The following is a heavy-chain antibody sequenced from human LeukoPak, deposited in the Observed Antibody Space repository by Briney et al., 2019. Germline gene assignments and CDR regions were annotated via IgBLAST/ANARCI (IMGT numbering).Heavy chain of an antibody. Sequence: GGSPRLSCAASGFTFDDYAMHWVRQAPGKGLEWVSGISWNSGSIGYADSVKGRFTISRDNAKNSLYLQMNSLRAEDTAVYYCARNLPAADYWGQGTLVTVSS. D-gene: IGHD2-2*01. J-gene: IGHJ4*02. CDR3: ARNLPAADY. CDR2: ISWNSGSI. V-gene: IGHV3-9*01. CDR1: GFTFDDYA.